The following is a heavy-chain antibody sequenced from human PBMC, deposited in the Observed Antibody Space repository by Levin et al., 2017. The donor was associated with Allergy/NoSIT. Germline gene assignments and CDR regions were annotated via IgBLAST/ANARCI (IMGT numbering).Heavy chain of an antibody. V-gene: IGHV3-30-3*01. CDR3: AREGVTMVRGVIITGFDY. J-gene: IGHJ4*02. Sequence: GGSLRLSCAASGFTFSSYAMHWVRQAPGKGLEWVAVISYDGSNKYYADSAKGRFTISRDNSKNTLYLQMNSLRAEDTAVYYCAREGVTMVRGVIITGFDYWGQGTLVTVSS. D-gene: IGHD3-10*01. CDR2: ISYDGSNK. CDR1: GFTFSSYA.